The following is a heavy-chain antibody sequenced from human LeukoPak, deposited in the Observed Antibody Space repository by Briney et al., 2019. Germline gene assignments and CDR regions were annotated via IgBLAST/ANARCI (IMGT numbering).Heavy chain of an antibody. CDR1: GGSISSYY. Sequence: SETLSLTCTVSGGSISSYYWSWIRQPPGKGLEWIGYIYYSGSTNYNPSLKSRVTISVDTSKNQFSLKLSSVTAADTAVYYCARELTTFGGVIVIPSGWFDPWGQGTLVTVSP. CDR2: IYYSGST. CDR3: ARELTTFGGVIVIPSGWFDP. J-gene: IGHJ5*02. D-gene: IGHD3-16*02. V-gene: IGHV4-59*01.